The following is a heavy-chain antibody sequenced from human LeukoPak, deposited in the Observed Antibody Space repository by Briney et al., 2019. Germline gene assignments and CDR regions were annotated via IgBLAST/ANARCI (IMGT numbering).Heavy chain of an antibody. D-gene: IGHD2-15*01. Sequence: GASVKVSCKASGYTFTGYYMHWVRQAPGQGLEWMGIINPSGGSTSYAQKFQGRVTMTRDTSTSTVYMELSSLRSEDTAVYYCARDPRYCSGGSCRYFDYWGQGTLVTVSS. V-gene: IGHV1-46*01. CDR1: GYTFTGYY. CDR2: INPSGGST. CDR3: ARDPRYCSGGSCRYFDY. J-gene: IGHJ4*02.